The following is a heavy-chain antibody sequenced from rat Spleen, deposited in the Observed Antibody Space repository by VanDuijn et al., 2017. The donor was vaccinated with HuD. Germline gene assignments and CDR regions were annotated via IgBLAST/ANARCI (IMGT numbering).Heavy chain of an antibody. V-gene: IGHV5-20*01. D-gene: IGHD1-6*01. CDR2: ISSGGGGT. J-gene: IGHJ3*01. Sequence: EVQLVESGGGLVQPGRSLKLSCAASGFTFSTFPMAWVRQAPKKGLEWVASISSGGGGTYYSDSVKGRFTISRDNAKSTLYLQMDSLRSEDTATYYCATGPRILRLDWFAYWGQGTLVTVSS. CDR1: GFTFSTFP. CDR3: ATGPRILRLDWFAY.